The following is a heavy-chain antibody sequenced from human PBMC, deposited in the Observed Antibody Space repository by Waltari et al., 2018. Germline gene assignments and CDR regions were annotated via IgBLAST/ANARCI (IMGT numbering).Heavy chain of an antibody. CDR1: GCSISSYY. D-gene: IGHD3-3*01. Sequence: QVQLQESGPGLVTPSETLSLTCTLSGCSISSYYWSWIRQPPGKGLEWIGYIYYSGSTNYNPALKSRVTISVDTSKNQFSLKLSSVTAADTAVYYCATTVTTFGSFDYWGQGTLVTVSS. J-gene: IGHJ4*02. CDR2: IYYSGST. V-gene: IGHV4-59*01. CDR3: ATTVTTFGSFDY.